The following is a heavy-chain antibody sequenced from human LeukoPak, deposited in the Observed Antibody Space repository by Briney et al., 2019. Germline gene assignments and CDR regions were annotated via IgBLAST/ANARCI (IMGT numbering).Heavy chain of an antibody. CDR3: ERGGGNSGYDFTKGVDY. CDR1: GGSISSSSYY. J-gene: IGHJ4*02. V-gene: IGHV4-39*07. CDR2: IYYSGST. D-gene: IGHD5-12*01. Sequence: SETLSLTCTVSGGSISSSSYYWGWIRQPPGKGLEWIGSIYYSGSTYYNPSLKSRVTISVDTSKNQFSLKLSSVTAADTAVYYCERGGGNSGYDFTKGVDYWGQGTLVTVSS.